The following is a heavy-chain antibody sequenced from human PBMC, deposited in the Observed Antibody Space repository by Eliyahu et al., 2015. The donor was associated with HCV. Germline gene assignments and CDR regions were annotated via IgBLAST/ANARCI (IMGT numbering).Heavy chain of an antibody. CDR2: IYHXGST. CDR1: GYSISXGYX. V-gene: IGHV4-38-2*01. Sequence: QVQLQESGPGLVKPSETLSLTCAVSGYSISXGYXWGWXRXPPGKGLEWIGSIYHXGSTYXNPSLKSRVTISVDTSRNQFSLKLTSVTAADTAVYYCARGWTAPLLSIVVVVDARHFDYWGQGTLVTVSS. CDR3: ARGWTAPLLSIVVVVDARHFDY. D-gene: IGHD2-15*01. J-gene: IGHJ4*02.